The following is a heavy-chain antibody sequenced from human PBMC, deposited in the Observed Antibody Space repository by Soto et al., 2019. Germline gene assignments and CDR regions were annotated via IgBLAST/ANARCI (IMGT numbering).Heavy chain of an antibody. J-gene: IGHJ4*02. CDR2: IYYSGST. CDR1: GGSISSYY. V-gene: IGHV4-59*01. Sequence: QVQLQESGPGLVKPSETLSLTCTVSGGSISSYYWSWIRQPPGKGLEWIGSIYYSGSTNYNPSLKRRVTISVDTSKNQFSLKLSSVTAADPAVYYCARSDGRYWGQGTLVTVSS. CDR3: ARSDGRY.